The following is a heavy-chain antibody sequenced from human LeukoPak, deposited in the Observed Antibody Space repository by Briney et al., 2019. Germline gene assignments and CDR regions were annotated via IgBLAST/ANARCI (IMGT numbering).Heavy chain of an antibody. CDR2: INPTGTSI. D-gene: IGHD3-22*01. CDR3: GRLRGNSDRSGYYYFYNY. V-gene: IGHV3-21*01. CDR1: GFTFSDFS. J-gene: IGHJ4*02. Sequence: GGSLRLSCAASGFTFSDFSINWVRQAPGKGLEWVSPINPTGTSIYYPAPVRGRFMISKNNAKHSLSQQIYIMSAEATALYYWGRLRGNSDRSGYYYFYNYWGRGIQVTVSS.